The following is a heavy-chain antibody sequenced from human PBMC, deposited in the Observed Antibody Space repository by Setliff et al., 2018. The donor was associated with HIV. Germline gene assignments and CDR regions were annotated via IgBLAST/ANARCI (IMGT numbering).Heavy chain of an antibody. CDR2: INHSGST. D-gene: IGHD3-22*01. CDR3: ARVCDSSRFFDY. V-gene: IGHV4-34*01. Sequence: SETLSLTCAVYGGSFSGYYWSWIHQPPGKGLEWIGEINHSGSTNYNPSLKSRVTISVDTSKNQFSLKLSSVTAADTAVYYCARVCDSSRFFDYWGQGTLVTVSS. J-gene: IGHJ4*02. CDR1: GGSFSGYY.